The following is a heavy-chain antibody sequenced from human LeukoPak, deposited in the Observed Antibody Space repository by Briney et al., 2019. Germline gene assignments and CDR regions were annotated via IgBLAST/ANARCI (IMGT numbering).Heavy chain of an antibody. D-gene: IGHD4-17*01. CDR3: AGGCHYEEGCDP. CDR1: GGTFSSYA. V-gene: IGHV1-69*06. Sequence: SVTVSCKGCGGTFSSYAISWVRQAPGQGLEWMGGIILILGTANYAQKFQGRVTITADKSTGTAYMELSSRRSEDTAVYECAGGCHYEEGCDPSGQGTLVT. CDR2: IILILGTA. J-gene: IGHJ5*02.